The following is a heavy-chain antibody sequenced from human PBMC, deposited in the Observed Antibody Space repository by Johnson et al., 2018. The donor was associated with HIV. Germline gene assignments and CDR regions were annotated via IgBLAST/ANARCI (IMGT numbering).Heavy chain of an antibody. V-gene: IGHV3-30*04. CDR1: GFTFSSYA. CDR2: ISYDGSNK. J-gene: IGHJ3*02. D-gene: IGHD2-2*01. CDR3: AREGVSYAFDI. Sequence: QVQLMESGGGVVQPGRSLRLSCAASGFTFSSYAMHWVRQAPGKGLEWVAVISYDGSNKYYADSVKGRFSISRDNARNTLDLQMDSLRAEDTALYFCAREGVSYAFDIWGQGTMVTVSS.